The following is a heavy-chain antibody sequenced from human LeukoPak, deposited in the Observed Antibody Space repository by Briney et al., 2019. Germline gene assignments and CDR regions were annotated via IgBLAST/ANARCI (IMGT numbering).Heavy chain of an antibody. CDR3: AKVPPPVGDAFDI. CDR2: INPNSGGT. J-gene: IGHJ3*02. CDR1: GYTFTGYY. V-gene: IGHV1-2*06. Sequence: GASVKVSCKASGYTFTGYYMHWVRQAPGQGLEWMGRINPNSGGTNYAQKFQGRVTMTRDTSISTAYMELSRLRSDDTAVYYCAKVPPPVGDAFDIWGQGTMVTVSS.